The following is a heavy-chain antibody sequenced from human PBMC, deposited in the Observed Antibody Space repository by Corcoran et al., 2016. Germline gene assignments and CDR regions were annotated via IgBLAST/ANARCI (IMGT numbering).Heavy chain of an antibody. Sequence: QVQLQQWGAGLLKPSETLSLTCAVYGGSFSGYYWSWIRQPPGKGLEWIGEINHSGSTNYNPSLKSRVTISVDTSKNQFSLKLSSVTAADTAVYYCARGERRSGSYYNNRPNWFDPWGQGTLVTVSS. CDR2: INHSGST. CDR3: ARGERRSGSYYNNRPNWFDP. D-gene: IGHD3-10*01. V-gene: IGHV4-34*01. CDR1: GGSFSGYY. J-gene: IGHJ5*02.